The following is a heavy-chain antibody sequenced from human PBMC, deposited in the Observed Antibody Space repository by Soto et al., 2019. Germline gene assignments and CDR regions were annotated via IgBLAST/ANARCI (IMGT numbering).Heavy chain of an antibody. CDR3: ASATYSSSRQDNWFDP. D-gene: IGHD6-6*01. Sequence: SVKVSCKASGGTFSSYAISWVRQAPGQGLEWMGGIIPIFGTANYAQKFQGRVTITADESTSTAYMELSSLRSEDTAVYYCASATYSSSRQDNWFDPWGQGTLVTVSS. V-gene: IGHV1-69*13. CDR2: IIPIFGTA. J-gene: IGHJ5*02. CDR1: GGTFSSYA.